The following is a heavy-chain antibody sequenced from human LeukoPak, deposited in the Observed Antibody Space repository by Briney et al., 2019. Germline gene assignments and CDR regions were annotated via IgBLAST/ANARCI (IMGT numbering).Heavy chain of an antibody. D-gene: IGHD2-15*01. V-gene: IGHV3-23*01. J-gene: IGHJ6*02. CDR3: AKAPYSGSYYYGMDV. Sequence: GGSLRLSCAASGFTFSSYAMSWVRQAPGKGLEWVSGIVGSGDITYYADSVRGRFTISRDNSKNTLYLQMNSLRAEDTAVYYCAKAPYSGSYYYGMDVWGRGTTVTVSS. CDR1: GFTFSSYA. CDR2: IVGSGDIT.